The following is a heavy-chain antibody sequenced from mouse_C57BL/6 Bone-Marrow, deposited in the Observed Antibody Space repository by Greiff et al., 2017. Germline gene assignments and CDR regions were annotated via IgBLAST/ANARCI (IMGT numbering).Heavy chain of an antibody. CDR2: IYPRSGNT. Sequence: VQLVESGAELARPGASVKLSCKASGYTFTSYGISWVKQRTGQGLEWIGEIYPRSGNTYYNEKFKGKATLTADKSSSTAYMELRSLTSEDSAVYFCAIYGNYAMDYWGQGTSVTVSS. CDR1: GYTFTSYG. J-gene: IGHJ4*01. V-gene: IGHV1-81*01. D-gene: IGHD2-1*01. CDR3: AIYGNYAMDY.